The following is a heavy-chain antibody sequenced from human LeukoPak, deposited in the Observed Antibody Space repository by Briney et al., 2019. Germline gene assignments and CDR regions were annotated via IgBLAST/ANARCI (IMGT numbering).Heavy chain of an antibody. D-gene: IGHD3-22*01. Sequence: GGSLRLSCAASGFTFSNYGMHWVRQAPGKGLEWVAVIWYDGNNKYYGDSVKGRFTISRDNSKNTLYLQMNSLRAEDTAVYYCAREVVVSSGYISYYYGMDVWGQGTTVTVSS. CDR1: GFTFSNYG. V-gene: IGHV3-33*01. CDR2: IWYDGNNK. J-gene: IGHJ6*02. CDR3: AREVVVSSGYISYYYGMDV.